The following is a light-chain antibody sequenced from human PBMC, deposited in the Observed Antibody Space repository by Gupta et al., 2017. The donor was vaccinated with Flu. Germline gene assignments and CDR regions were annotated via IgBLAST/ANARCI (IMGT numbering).Light chain of an antibody. CDR3: QSADSTSTYYV. Sequence: EQKARITCYGDSLPNHYVDCFKQKQGQAPALVRYKDTERPSGIPERFSASGSGTTVTLTISGVQAEDEADYYCQSADSTSTYYVFGAGSKVTVL. V-gene: IGLV3-25*03. CDR1: SLPNHY. CDR2: KDT. J-gene: IGLJ1*01.